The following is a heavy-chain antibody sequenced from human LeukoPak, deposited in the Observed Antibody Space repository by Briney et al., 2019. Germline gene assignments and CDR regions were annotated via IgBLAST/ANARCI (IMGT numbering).Heavy chain of an antibody. Sequence: PGRCLRLSRAASGFTFDDYAMHWVRQAPGKGLEWVSGISWNSGSIGYADSVKGRFTISRDNAKNSLYLQMNSLRAEDTALYYCAKDIWFGDPPRAFDIWGQGTMVTVSS. CDR1: GFTFDDYA. J-gene: IGHJ3*02. D-gene: IGHD3-10*01. CDR3: AKDIWFGDPPRAFDI. CDR2: ISWNSGSI. V-gene: IGHV3-9*01.